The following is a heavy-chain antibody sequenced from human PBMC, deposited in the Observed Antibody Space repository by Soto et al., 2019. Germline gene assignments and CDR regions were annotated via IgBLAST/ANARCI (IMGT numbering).Heavy chain of an antibody. V-gene: IGHV3-11*01. D-gene: IGHD5-18*01. J-gene: IGHJ1*01. Sequence: QVQLVEAGGGLVKPGGSLRLSCKASGFTFKDYYMTWIRQAPGKGLEWVSYISHTGTTIYYADSVKGRFTISRDDSENSLFLQMNSLRADDTAVYYCAREWRQFWPTHTPGFWGQGTLVTVSS. CDR2: ISHTGTTI. CDR3: AREWRQFWPTHTPGF. CDR1: GFTFKDYY.